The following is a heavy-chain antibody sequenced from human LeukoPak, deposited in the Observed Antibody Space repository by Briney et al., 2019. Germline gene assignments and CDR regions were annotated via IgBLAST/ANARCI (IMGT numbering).Heavy chain of an antibody. CDR3: AREGLLGDAFDI. D-gene: IGHD2/OR15-2a*01. J-gene: IGHJ3*02. V-gene: IGHV4-59*01. CDR1: GGSISSYY. Sequence: SETLSLTCTVSGGSISSYYWSWIRQPPGKGLEWIGYIYYSGSTNYNPSLKSRVTISVDTSKNQFSLKLSSVTAADTAVYYCAREGLLGDAFDIWGQGTMVTVSS. CDR2: IYYSGST.